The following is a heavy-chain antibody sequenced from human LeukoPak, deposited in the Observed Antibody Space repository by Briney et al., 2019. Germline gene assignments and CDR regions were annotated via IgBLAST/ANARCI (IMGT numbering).Heavy chain of an antibody. V-gene: IGHV1-18*01. CDR1: GYTFTSYG. CDR3: AREDPTFYSSGWYISY. D-gene: IGHD6-19*01. J-gene: IGHJ4*02. Sequence: GASVKVSCKASGYTFTSYGISWVRQAPGQGLEWMGWISAYNGNTNYAQKLQGRVTMTTDTSTSTAYMELRSLRSDDTAVYYCAREDPTFYSSGWYISYWGQGTLVTVSS. CDR2: ISAYNGNT.